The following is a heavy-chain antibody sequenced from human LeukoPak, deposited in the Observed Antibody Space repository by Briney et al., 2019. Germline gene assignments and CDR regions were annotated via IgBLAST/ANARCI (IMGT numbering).Heavy chain of an antibody. CDR2: VHYSRNS. D-gene: IGHD3-9*01. V-gene: IGHV4-59*02. J-gene: IGHJ6*02. CDR3: AREVPLRYFDWSYYYYGMDV. CDR1: GGSVSDIY. Sequence: SETLSLTCSVSGGSVSDIYWSWIRQPLGKRLEWIGYVHYSRNSKYNPSLESRVTMSVDMSKNQISLNLNSVTTADTAVYYCAREVPLRYFDWSYYYYGMDVWGQGTTVTVSS.